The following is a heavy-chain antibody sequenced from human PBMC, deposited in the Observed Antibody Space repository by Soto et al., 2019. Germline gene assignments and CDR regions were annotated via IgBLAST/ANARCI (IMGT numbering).Heavy chain of an antibody. CDR1: GFNFRNYG. V-gene: IGHV3-30*18. D-gene: IGHD3-3*01. Sequence: QVQLVESGGGVVQPGRSLRISCAASGFNFRNYGMHWVRQAPGKGLEWVAVISYDGSEKFYADSVKGRFTISRDNSKDTLDLQMNSLRTGDTAVYYCANAHFDLWSGTRDYFDSWGQGILVTVST. CDR2: ISYDGSEK. J-gene: IGHJ4*02. CDR3: ANAHFDLWSGTRDYFDS.